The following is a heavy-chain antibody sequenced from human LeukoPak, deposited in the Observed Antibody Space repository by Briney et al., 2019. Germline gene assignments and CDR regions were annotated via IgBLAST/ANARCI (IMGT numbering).Heavy chain of an antibody. Sequence: PGRSLRLSCAASGFTFRSYAVHWVRQAPGKGPEWVTVISYDGSNKYYADSVKGRFTISRDNSKNTLYLQMNSLRAEDTAVYYCAREGVWFGELSIVYWGQGTLVTVSS. J-gene: IGHJ4*02. CDR1: GFTFRSYA. CDR2: ISYDGSNK. D-gene: IGHD3-10*01. CDR3: AREGVWFGELSIVY. V-gene: IGHV3-30-3*01.